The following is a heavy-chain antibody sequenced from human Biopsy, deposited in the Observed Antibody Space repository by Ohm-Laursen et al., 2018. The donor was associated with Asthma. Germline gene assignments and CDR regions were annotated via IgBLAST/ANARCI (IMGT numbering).Heavy chain of an antibody. CDR2: IKHDGSEN. CDR1: GFTFGDYW. CDR3: AKRRGYSGHDNDY. D-gene: IGHD5-12*01. V-gene: IGHV3-7*01. Sequence: GSLRLSCTASGFTFGDYWMSWARQVPGRGLEWVANIKHDGSENNHVDSLKGRFTISRDNAKNSLYLQMNSLRAEDTAVYYCAKRRGYSGHDNDYWGQGTLVIVSS. J-gene: IGHJ4*02.